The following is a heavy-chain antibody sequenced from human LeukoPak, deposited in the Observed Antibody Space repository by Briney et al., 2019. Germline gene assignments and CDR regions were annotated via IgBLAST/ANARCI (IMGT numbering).Heavy chain of an antibody. V-gene: IGHV4-4*07. CDR1: GGSISSYY. Sequence: SETLSLTCTVSGGSISSYYWNWIRQPAGKGLEWIGRMYVSGNTNYNPSLKSRVTMSLDTSTNQFSLQLSSVTAADTAVSYCARERSTTINTYYFDSWGQGTLVAVSS. J-gene: IGHJ4*02. D-gene: IGHD4-11*01. CDR2: MYVSGNT. CDR3: ARERSTTINTYYFDS.